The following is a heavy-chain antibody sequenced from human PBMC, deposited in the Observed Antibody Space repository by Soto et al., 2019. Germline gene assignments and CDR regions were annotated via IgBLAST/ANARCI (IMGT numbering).Heavy chain of an antibody. V-gene: IGHV4-61*01. D-gene: IGHD2-15*01. Sequence: SETLSLTCPVSGGSVSSGSYYWSWIRQPPGKGLEWIGYIYYSGSTNYNPSLKSRVTISVDTSKNQFSLKLSSVTAADTAVYYCARDGGSNWFDPWGQGTLVTVSS. CDR3: ARDGGSNWFDP. CDR2: IYYSGST. J-gene: IGHJ5*02. CDR1: GGSVSSGSYY.